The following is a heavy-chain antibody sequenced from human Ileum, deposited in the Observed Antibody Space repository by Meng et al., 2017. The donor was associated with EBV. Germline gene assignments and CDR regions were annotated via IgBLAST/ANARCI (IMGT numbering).Heavy chain of an antibody. J-gene: IGHJ4*02. CDR2: IYHSGST. D-gene: IGHD6-19*01. Sequence: QGQLQESGPGPAKPSGTLSLTCAVSGGSISSSNWWSWVRQPPGKGLEWIGEIYHSGSTNYNPSLKSRVTISVDKSKNQFSLKLSSVTAADTAVYYCASFPPPGKQWLVTDYWGQGTLVTVSS. V-gene: IGHV4-4*02. CDR1: GGSISSSNW. CDR3: ASFPPPGKQWLVTDY.